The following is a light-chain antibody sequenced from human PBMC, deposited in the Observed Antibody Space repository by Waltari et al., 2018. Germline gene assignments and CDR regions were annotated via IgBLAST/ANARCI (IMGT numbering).Light chain of an antibody. CDR3: ESWDDSLNGRL. CDR2: NND. CDR1: TSNIGSNS. Sequence: QSVLTQPPSASGTPGPRLTISCSGSTSNIGSNSVNWYQQFPGTAPKLLVYNNDPRPSGVPDRFSCSRSGTSASLAVSGLQSGDEADYYCESWDDSLNGRLFGGGTALTVL. V-gene: IGLV1-44*01. J-gene: IGLJ3*02.